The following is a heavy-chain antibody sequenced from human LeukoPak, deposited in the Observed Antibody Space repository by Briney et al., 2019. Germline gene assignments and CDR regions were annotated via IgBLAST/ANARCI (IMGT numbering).Heavy chain of an antibody. CDR1: AGSISSDSYY. CDR2: IYYSGST. D-gene: IGHD1-26*01. J-gene: IGHJ4*02. Sequence: SETLSLTCTVSAGSISSDSYYWGWIRQPPGKGLEWIGTIYYSGSTYYNPSLKSRVTISVDTSKNQFSLKLSSVTAADTAVYYCALIVGATLDYWGQGTLVTVSS. CDR3: ALIVGATLDY. V-gene: IGHV4-39*07.